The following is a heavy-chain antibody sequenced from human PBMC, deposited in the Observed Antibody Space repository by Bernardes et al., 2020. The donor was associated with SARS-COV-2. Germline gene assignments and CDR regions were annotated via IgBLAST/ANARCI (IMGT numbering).Heavy chain of an antibody. CDR3: ARRGYSNTSHFDY. D-gene: IGHD5-18*01. Sequence: GGSLRLSCGISRFTVSTNYMSWVRQAPGKGLEWVSGLFRDNVFYADSVKGRFTISRDNSENTLYLHMNNLRVDDTAVYFCARRGYSNTSHFDYWGQGTLVAVSS. CDR1: RFTVSTNY. CDR2: LFRDNV. J-gene: IGHJ4*02. V-gene: IGHV3-53*01.